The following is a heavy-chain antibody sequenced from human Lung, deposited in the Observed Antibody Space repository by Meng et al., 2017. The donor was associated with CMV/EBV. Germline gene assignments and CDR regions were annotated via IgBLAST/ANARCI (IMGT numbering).Heavy chain of an antibody. CDR3: TGDIVLMVGAFDS. Sequence: GESXKISCTTSGFTFADYAVHWVRQAPGKGLEWVGFIRTKGYGATTDYAASVKGRFTISRDDSKSVAYLQMNSLKTEDTAVYYCTGDIVLMVGAFDSWGQGTRVTVAS. J-gene: IGHJ4*02. V-gene: IGHV3-49*04. D-gene: IGHD2-8*01. CDR1: GFTFADYA. CDR2: IRTKGYGATT.